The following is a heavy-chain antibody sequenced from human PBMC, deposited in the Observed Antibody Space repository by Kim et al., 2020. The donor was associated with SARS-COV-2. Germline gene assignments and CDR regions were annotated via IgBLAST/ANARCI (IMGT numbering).Heavy chain of an antibody. CDR2: IYYSGST. Sequence: SETLSLTCTVSGGSVSSGSYYWSWIRQPPGKGLEWIGYIYYSGSTNYNPSLKSRVTISVDTSKNQFSLKLSSVTAADTAVYYCAREQYFGDGRQYGMDVWGQGTTVTVSS. D-gene: IGHD4-17*01. CDR3: AREQYFGDGRQYGMDV. CDR1: GGSVSSGSYY. V-gene: IGHV4-61*01. J-gene: IGHJ6*02.